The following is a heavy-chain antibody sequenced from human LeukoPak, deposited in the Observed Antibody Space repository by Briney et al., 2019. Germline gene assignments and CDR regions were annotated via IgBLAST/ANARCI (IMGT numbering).Heavy chain of an antibody. CDR2: INHSGST. Sequence: SSETLSLTCAVYGGSFSGYYRSWLRQPPGKGLEWIGEINHSGSTNYNPSLKSRVTISVDTSKNQFSLKLSSVTAADTAVYYCARGQGGVSSQEEYHRYYLHYWGQGTLVTVSS. CDR3: ARGQGGVSSQEEYHRYYLHY. D-gene: IGHD2-2*01. V-gene: IGHV4-34*01. CDR1: GGSFSGYY. J-gene: IGHJ4*02.